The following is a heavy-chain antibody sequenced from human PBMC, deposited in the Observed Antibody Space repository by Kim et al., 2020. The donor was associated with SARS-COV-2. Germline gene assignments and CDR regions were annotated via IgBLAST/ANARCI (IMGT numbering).Heavy chain of an antibody. CDR1: GGTFSSYA. CDR2: IIPILGIA. V-gene: IGHV1-69*04. CDR3: AGDLDAAHDYGDYDYYYYGMDV. J-gene: IGHJ6*02. Sequence: SVKVSCKASGGTFSSYAISWVRQAPGQGLEWMGRIIPILGIANYAQKFQGRVTITADKSTSTAYMELSSLRSEDTAVYYCAGDLDAAHDYGDYDYYYYGMDVWGQGTTVTVSS. D-gene: IGHD4-17*01.